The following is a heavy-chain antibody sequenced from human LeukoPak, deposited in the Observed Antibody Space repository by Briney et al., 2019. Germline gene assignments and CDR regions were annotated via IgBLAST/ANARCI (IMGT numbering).Heavy chain of an antibody. J-gene: IGHJ5*02. Sequence: SETLSLTCTVSGGSISSSSYYWGWIRQPPGKGLEWIGSIYYSGSTYYNPSLKSRVTISVDTSKNQFSLKLSSVTAADTAVYYCASSIVVVPAGIGGGWFDPWGQGTLVTVSS. CDR1: GGSISSSSYY. V-gene: IGHV4-39*01. CDR3: ASSIVVVPAGIGGGWFDP. CDR2: IYYSGST. D-gene: IGHD2-2*01.